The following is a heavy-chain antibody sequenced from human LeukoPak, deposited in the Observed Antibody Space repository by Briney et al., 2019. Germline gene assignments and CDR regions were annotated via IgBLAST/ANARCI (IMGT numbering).Heavy chain of an antibody. D-gene: IGHD3-16*02. J-gene: IGHJ4*02. CDR3: ARDALRLGELSLSFDY. V-gene: IGHV1-2*02. CDR2: INPNSGGT. Sequence: ASVKVSCKASGYTFTGYYMHWVRQAPGQGLEWMGWINPNSGGTKYAQKFQGRVTMTRDTSISTAYMELSSLRSEDTAVYYCARDALRLGELSLSFDYWGQGTLVTVSS. CDR1: GYTFTGYY.